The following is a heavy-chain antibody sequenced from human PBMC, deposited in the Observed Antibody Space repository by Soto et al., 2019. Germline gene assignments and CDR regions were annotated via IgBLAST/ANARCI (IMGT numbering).Heavy chain of an antibody. J-gene: IGHJ3*02. D-gene: IGHD3-3*01. CDR2: IIPIFGTA. V-gene: IGHV1-69*13. Sequence: ASVKVSCKASGGTFSSYAISWVRQAPGQGLEWMGGIIPIFGTANYAQKFQGRVTITADESTSTAYMELSSLRSEDTAVYYCARDVEIPYYDFRNGSDDAFDIWGQGTMVTVSS. CDR3: ARDVEIPYYDFRNGSDDAFDI. CDR1: GGTFSSYA.